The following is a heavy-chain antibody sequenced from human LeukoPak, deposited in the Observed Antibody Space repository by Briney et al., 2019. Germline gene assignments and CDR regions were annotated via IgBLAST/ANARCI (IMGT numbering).Heavy chain of an antibody. Sequence: SQTMSLTCTVSGGSISSYYWSWIRQPPGKGLEWIGYIYYSGSTNYNPSLKSRVTISVDTSKNQFSLKLSSVTAADTAVYYCARELGYCSSTSCNNWFDPWGQGTLVTVSS. J-gene: IGHJ5*02. CDR2: IYYSGST. CDR3: ARELGYCSSTSCNNWFDP. V-gene: IGHV4-59*01. CDR1: GGSISSYY. D-gene: IGHD2-2*01.